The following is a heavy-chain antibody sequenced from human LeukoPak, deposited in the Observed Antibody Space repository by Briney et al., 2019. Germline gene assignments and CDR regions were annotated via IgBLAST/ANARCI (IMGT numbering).Heavy chain of an antibody. CDR3: ARGPSEDSSSSDTFDV. D-gene: IGHD6-6*01. Sequence: ASVKVSCKASGYTFTRYYMHWGRQAPGQGLEWMGIINPSGGSTSYAQKFQVRVTMTRDMSTSTVYMELSSLRSEDTAVYYCARGPSEDSSSSDTFDVWGQGTMVTLSS. CDR2: INPSGGST. V-gene: IGHV1-46*01. CDR1: GYTFTRYY. J-gene: IGHJ3*01.